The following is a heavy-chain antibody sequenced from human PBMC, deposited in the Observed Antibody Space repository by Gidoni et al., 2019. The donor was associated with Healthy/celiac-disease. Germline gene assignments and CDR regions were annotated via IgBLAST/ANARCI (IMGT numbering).Heavy chain of an antibody. J-gene: IGHJ6*02. D-gene: IGHD1-26*01. V-gene: IGHV3-30*03. CDR2: IAYDGSNK. CDR1: EFTFSRYG. CDR3: AWELLNGDYYYGMDV. Sequence: QVQLVESGGGVVRPGRSLSLSCAASEFTFSRYGMHWVRQAPGKGLEWVAVIAYDGSNKYYADSVKGRFTIARDNSKNTLYLQMNSLRAEDTAVYYCAWELLNGDYYYGMDVWGQGTTVTVSS.